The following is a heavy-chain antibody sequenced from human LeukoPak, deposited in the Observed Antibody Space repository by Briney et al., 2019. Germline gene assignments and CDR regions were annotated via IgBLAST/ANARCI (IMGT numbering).Heavy chain of an antibody. Sequence: SVKVSCKASGGTFSSYAISWVRQAPGQGLEWMGGIIPIFGTANYAQKFQGRVTITADESTSTAYMELSSLRSEDTAVYYCATFSTGIQLWVPFDYWGQGTLVTVSS. CDR3: ATFSTGIQLWVPFDY. CDR2: IIPIFGTA. V-gene: IGHV1-69*13. D-gene: IGHD5-18*01. CDR1: GGTFSSYA. J-gene: IGHJ4*02.